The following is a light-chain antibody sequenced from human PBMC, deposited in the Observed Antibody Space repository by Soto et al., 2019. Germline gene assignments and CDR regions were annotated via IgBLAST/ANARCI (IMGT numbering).Light chain of an antibody. V-gene: IGKV3-20*01. J-gene: IGKJ3*01. CDR3: LQSVSSLT. Sequence: IVLTQSPGSLSLYPGASAALSCRASQSVSSRYLAWYLQKPGQAPRFLIYGASSRATGIPDRFSGSGSGTDFTLTISRLEPEDFAVYYCLQSVSSLTFGPGTKVDI. CDR1: QSVSSRY. CDR2: GAS.